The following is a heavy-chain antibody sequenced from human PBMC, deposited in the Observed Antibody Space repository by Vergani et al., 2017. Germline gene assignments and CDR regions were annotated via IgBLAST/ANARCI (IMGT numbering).Heavy chain of an antibody. J-gene: IGHJ4*02. D-gene: IGHD5-12*01. CDR1: GSSFTSSW. CDR3: ARQEDSGYESPSLFDD. Sequence: EVQLVPSGAEVQTPGASLKISCKGSGSSFTSSWIGWVRQLPGKGLEWMGIIYPGDSDTRYSPSFQGQVTNSADKSISTAYLQWSSLKASDTAMYYCARQEDSGYESPSLFDDWGQGTLVTVSS. CDR2: IYPGDSDT. V-gene: IGHV5-51*01.